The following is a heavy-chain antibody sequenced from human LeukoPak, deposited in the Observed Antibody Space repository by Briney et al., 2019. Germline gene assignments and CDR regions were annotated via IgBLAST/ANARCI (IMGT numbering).Heavy chain of an antibody. V-gene: IGHV1-2*04. D-gene: IGHD5-18*01. J-gene: IGHJ4*02. CDR3: ARRGNSYGVDY. CDR1: GYTFTSYY. CDR2: INPNSGGT. Sequence: ASVKVSCKASGYTFTSYYMHWVRQAPGQGLEWMGWINPNSGGTNYAQKFQGWVTMTRDTSISTAYMELGRLRSDDTAVYYCARRGNSYGVDYWGQGTLVTVSS.